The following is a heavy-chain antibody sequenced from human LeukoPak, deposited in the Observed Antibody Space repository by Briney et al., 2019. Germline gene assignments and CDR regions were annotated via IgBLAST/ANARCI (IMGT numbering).Heavy chain of an antibody. CDR1: GGSFSGYY. V-gene: IGHV4-34*01. CDR3: ARRDDIVATTGIDY. CDR2: IKHSGST. J-gene: IGHJ4*02. D-gene: IGHD5-12*01. Sequence: SETLSLTCAVYGGSFSGYYWSWIRQPPGEGREWIGEIKHSGSTNYNPSLKSRVTISVDTSKNQFSLKLSSVTAADTAVYYCARRDDIVATTGIDYWGQGTLVTVSS.